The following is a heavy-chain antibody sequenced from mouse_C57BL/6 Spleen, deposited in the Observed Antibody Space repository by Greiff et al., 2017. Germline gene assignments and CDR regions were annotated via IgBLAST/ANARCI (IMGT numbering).Heavy chain of an antibody. CDR2: IDPANGNT. V-gene: IGHV14-3*01. J-gene: IGHJ3*01. Sequence: EVQLQQSVAELVRPGASVKLSCTASGFNIKNTYMHWVKQRPEQGLEWIGRIDPANGNTKYAPKFQGKATITADTSSNTAYLQLSSLTSADTAIYYCASYYGSSHQAWVAYWGQGTLVTVSA. CDR3: ASYYGSSHQAWVAY. CDR1: GFNIKNTY. D-gene: IGHD1-1*01.